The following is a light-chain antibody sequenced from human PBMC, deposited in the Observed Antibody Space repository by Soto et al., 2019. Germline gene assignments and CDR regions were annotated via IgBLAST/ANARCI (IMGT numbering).Light chain of an antibody. Sequence: IQLTQSPSSLSASVGDRVTITCRARQGIRNYLAWYQQKPWKRAKLLIYVASTLQSEVPSRFSGSGSGTDFSLTISSLQPEYFATYYCQQLSSYPRSFGQRTKLEIK. CDR3: QQLSSYPRS. J-gene: IGKJ2*01. V-gene: IGKV1-9*01. CDR2: VAS. CDR1: QGIRNY.